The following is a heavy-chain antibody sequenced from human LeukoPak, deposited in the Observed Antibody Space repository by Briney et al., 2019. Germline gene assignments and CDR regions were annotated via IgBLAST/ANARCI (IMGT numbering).Heavy chain of an antibody. Sequence: ASVKVSCKAFGYTFTGYYMHWVRQAPGHGLEWMGRINPNSGGTNYAQKFQGRVTMTRDTSISTAYMELSRLRSDDTAVYYCARARGITGTTRSTYNWFDPWGQGTLVTVSS. V-gene: IGHV1-2*06. CDR3: ARARGITGTTRSTYNWFDP. D-gene: IGHD1-7*01. CDR1: GYTFTGYY. J-gene: IGHJ5*02. CDR2: INPNSGGT.